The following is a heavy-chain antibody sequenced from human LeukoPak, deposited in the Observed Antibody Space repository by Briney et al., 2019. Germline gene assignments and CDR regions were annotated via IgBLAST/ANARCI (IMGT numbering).Heavy chain of an antibody. Sequence: GGSLRLSCAASGFTFSSYSMNWVRQAPGKGLEWVSSISSSSSYIYYADSVKGRFTISRDNAKNSLYLQMNSLRAEDTAVYYCARENYKLRSNDYWGQGTLVTVSS. CDR3: ARENYKLRSNDY. V-gene: IGHV3-21*01. CDR2: ISSSSSYI. D-gene: IGHD3-3*01. J-gene: IGHJ4*02. CDR1: GFTFSSYS.